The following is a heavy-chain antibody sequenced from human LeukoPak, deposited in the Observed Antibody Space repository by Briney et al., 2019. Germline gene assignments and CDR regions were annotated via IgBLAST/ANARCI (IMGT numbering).Heavy chain of an antibody. V-gene: IGHV1-18*01. J-gene: IGHJ3*02. Sequence: GASVKVSCKASGYTFTSYGISWVRQAPGQGLEWMGWISAYNGNTNYAQKLQGRVTMTTDTSTSTAYMELRSLRSGDTAVYYCARDTYYDILTGYSDAFDIWGQGTMVTVSS. CDR1: GYTFTSYG. D-gene: IGHD3-9*01. CDR3: ARDTYYDILTGYSDAFDI. CDR2: ISAYNGNT.